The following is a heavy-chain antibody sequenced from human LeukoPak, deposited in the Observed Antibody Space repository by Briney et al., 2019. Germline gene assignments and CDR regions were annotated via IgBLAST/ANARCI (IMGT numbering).Heavy chain of an antibody. Sequence: ASVKVSCKVSGYTLTELSMHWVRQAPGKGLEWMGGFDPEDGETIYAQKFQGRVTMTEDTSTDTAYMELSSLRSEDTAVYYCATLRGGGNSATLPYYFDYWGQGTLVTVSS. D-gene: IGHD4-23*01. V-gene: IGHV1-24*01. CDR2: FDPEDGET. CDR3: ATLRGGGNSATLPYYFDY. CDR1: GYTLTELS. J-gene: IGHJ4*02.